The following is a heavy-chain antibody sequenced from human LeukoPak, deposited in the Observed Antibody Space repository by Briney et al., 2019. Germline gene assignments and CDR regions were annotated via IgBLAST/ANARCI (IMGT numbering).Heavy chain of an antibody. CDR2: IISDGSSA. V-gene: IGHV3-74*01. CDR3: VRDSNYHPDC. D-gene: IGHD4-11*01. Sequence: GGSLRLSCAASGFTFKDYWMHWVRQVPGKGLVWVARIISDGSSASYADSVKGRFTMSRGNAKNTLYLQMNSLRAEDTAVYYCVRDSNYHPDCWGQGTLVTVSS. CDR1: GFTFKDYW. J-gene: IGHJ4*02.